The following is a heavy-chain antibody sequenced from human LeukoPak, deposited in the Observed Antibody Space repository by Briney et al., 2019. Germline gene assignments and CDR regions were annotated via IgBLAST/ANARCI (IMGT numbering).Heavy chain of an antibody. V-gene: IGHV1-69*06. CDR1: GGTFSSYA. J-gene: IGHJ3*02. CDR2: IIPIFGTA. CDR3: ARIQDYGDPGDAFDI. D-gene: IGHD4-17*01. Sequence: AASVKVSCKASGGTFSSYAISWVRQAPGQGLEWTGGIIPIFGTANYAQKFQGRVTITADKSTSTAYMELSSLRSEDTAVYYCARIQDYGDPGDAFDIWGQGTMVTVSS.